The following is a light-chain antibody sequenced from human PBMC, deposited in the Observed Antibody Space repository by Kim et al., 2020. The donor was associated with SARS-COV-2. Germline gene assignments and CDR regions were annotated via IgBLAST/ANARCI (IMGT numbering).Light chain of an antibody. V-gene: IGKV1D-13*01. CDR2: DAS. J-gene: IGKJ4*01. CDR1: QGINSA. CDR3: QQFYNYPLT. Sequence: ASVGDRVTITCRASQGINSALAWYQQEPGKAPKFLIYDASSLESGVPLRFSGGGSGTDFTLTISSLQPEDFATYYCQQFYNYPLTFGGGTKVDIK.